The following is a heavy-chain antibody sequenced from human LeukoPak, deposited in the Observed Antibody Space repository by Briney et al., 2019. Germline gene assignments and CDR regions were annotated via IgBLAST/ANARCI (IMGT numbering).Heavy chain of an antibody. V-gene: IGHV3-30*04. D-gene: IGHD1-26*01. CDR3: ARDSGSYQGPIYYFDY. CDR1: GFTFSTYA. CDR2: ISSDGSNK. J-gene: IGHJ4*02. Sequence: GGSLRLSCAASGFTFSTYAMHWVRQAPGKGLEWVAVISSDGSNKFYADSVKGRFTISRDNSKTTLYLQMNSLRAGDTAMFYCARDSGSYQGPIYYFDYWGQGILVTVSS.